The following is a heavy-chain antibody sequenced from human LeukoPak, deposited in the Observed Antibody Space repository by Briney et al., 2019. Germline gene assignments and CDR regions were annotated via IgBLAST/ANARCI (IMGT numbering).Heavy chain of an antibody. CDR3: AKNMVRGVIRDPDY. D-gene: IGHD3-10*01. J-gene: IGHJ4*02. Sequence: PGGSLRLSCAASGFTFSSYAMSWVRQAPGKGLEWVSAISGSGGSTYYADSVKGRFTISRDNSKNTLYLQMNSLRAEDTAVYYCAKNMVRGVIRDPDYWGQGTLVTVSS. CDR1: GFTFSSYA. CDR2: ISGSGGST. V-gene: IGHV3-23*01.